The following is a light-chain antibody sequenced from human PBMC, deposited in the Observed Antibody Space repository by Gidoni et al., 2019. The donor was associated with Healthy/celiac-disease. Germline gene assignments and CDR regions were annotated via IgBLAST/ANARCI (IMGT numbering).Light chain of an antibody. CDR1: QSVSNSY. J-gene: IGKJ4*01. CDR3: QQYGSSPLT. CDR2: GAS. Sequence: EIVLTQSPGTLSLSPGESATLACRASQSVSNSYLAWYQQKPGQAPRLLMYGASSRAIGLPDRFSGSGSGTDFTLTISRLEPEDSAVYSCQQYGSSPLTFGGGTKVEIK. V-gene: IGKV3-20*01.